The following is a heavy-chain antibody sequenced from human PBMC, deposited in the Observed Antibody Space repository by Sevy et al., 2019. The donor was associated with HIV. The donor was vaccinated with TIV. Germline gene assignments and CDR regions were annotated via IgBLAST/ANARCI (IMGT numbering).Heavy chain of an antibody. V-gene: IGHV3-11*01. Sequence: GGSLRLSCAASGFTFSDYYMSWIRQAPGKGLEWVSYISSSGSTIYYPDSEKGRFTISRDNAKNSLYLQMNSLRAEDTAVYYCARDRYYYDSGGSGFDYWGQGTLVTVSS. J-gene: IGHJ4*02. D-gene: IGHD3-22*01. CDR3: ARDRYYYDSGGSGFDY. CDR1: GFTFSDYY. CDR2: ISSSGSTI.